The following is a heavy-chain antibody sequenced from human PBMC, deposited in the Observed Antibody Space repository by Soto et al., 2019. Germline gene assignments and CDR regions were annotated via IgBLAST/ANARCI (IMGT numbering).Heavy chain of an antibody. V-gene: IGHV4-39*03. Sequence: SETLSLTCTVSGGSISSSSYYWGWIRQPPGKGLEWIGSIFYSGSTYYNPSLKSRVTISVDTSKNQFSLKLSSVTAADTAEYYCAKIDWIPHWRQGILVTVSS. D-gene: IGHD2-2*03. CDR1: GGSISSSSYY. CDR3: AKIDWIPH. CDR2: IFYSGST. J-gene: IGHJ4*02.